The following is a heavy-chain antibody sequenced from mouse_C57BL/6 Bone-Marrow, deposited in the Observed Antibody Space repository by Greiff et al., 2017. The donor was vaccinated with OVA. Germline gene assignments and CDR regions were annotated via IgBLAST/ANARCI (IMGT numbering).Heavy chain of an antibody. V-gene: IGHV1-19*01. CDR2: INPYNGGT. CDR1: GYTFTDYY. Sequence: VQLQQSGPVLVKPGASVKMSCKASGYTFTDYYMNWVKQSHGKSLEWIGVINPYNGGTSYNQKFKGKATLTVDKSSSTAYMELNSLTSEDSAVYYCALCYHRAWFAYWGQGTLVTVSA. J-gene: IGHJ3*01. CDR3: ALCYHRAWFAY. D-gene: IGHD6-1*01.